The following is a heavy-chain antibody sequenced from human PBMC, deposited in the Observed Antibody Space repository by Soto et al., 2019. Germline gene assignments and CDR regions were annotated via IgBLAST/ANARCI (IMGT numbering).Heavy chain of an antibody. CDR2: FNPVTGST. D-gene: IGHD6-13*01. CDR3: AGDLAASYY. CDR1: AYIFINYY. J-gene: IGHJ4*02. V-gene: IGHV1-46*04. Sequence: VPLAQSGAEVKKPEAAVKLSCKKSAYIFINYYIYWVRQATEQVLERVTLFNPVTGSTNYAQNLQGRVTLTSATSTSTVYMDLSSLMSEDTAVYYCAGDLAASYYWGQGTLVTVSS.